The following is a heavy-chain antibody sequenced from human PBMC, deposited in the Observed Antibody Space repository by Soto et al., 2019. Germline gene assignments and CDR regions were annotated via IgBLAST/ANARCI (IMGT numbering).Heavy chain of an antibody. Sequence: PSETLSLTCTVSGGSISSSSYYWGWIRQPPGKGLEWIGSIYYSGSTYYNPSLKSRVTIDTSKNQFSLKLSSVTAADTAVYFCARHRGDYDFHFDSWGQGTLVTVS. CDR1: GGSISSSSYY. V-gene: IGHV4-39*01. J-gene: IGHJ4*02. CDR2: IYYSGST. D-gene: IGHD3-3*01. CDR3: ARHRGDYDFHFDS.